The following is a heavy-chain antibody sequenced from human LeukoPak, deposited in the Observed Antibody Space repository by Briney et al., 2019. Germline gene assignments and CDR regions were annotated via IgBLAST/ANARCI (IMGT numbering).Heavy chain of an antibody. D-gene: IGHD6-19*01. CDR3: ARGGRSAVAGTSPY. CDR2: IRQDGSEK. J-gene: IGHJ4*02. CDR1: GFTFSSYW. V-gene: IGHV3-7*01. Sequence: GESLRLSCVASGFTFSSYWMTWVRQAPGKGLEWVANIRQDGSEKYYVDSVKGRFTVSRDNAKNSVYLQMNSLRAEDTAVYYCARGGRSAVAGTSPYWGQGTLVTVSS.